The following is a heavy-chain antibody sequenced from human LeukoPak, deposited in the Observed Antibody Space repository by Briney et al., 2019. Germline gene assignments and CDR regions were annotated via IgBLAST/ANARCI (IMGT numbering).Heavy chain of an antibody. J-gene: IGHJ3*02. CDR3: ARVRRDGYIHDAFDI. Sequence: ASVKVSCKASGGTFSSYAISWVRQAPGQGLEWMGWISAYNGNTNYAQKLQGRVTMTTDTSTSTAYMELRSLRSDDTAVYYCARVRRDGYIHDAFDIWGQGTMVTVSS. CDR1: GGTFSSYA. D-gene: IGHD5-24*01. CDR2: ISAYNGNT. V-gene: IGHV1-18*01.